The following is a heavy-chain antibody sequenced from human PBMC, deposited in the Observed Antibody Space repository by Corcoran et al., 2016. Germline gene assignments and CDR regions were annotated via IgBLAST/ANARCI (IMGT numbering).Heavy chain of an antibody. Sequence: QVQLVQSGAEVKKPGASVKVSCQASGYTFTGYYIHWVRQAPGQGLEWMGWINPNSGGTNYGQKFQGRVTMTRDTSISTAYMEMSRLTSDDTALYYGASETPRDGAHEVDSWGQGTLVTVSS. CDR1: GYTFTGYY. D-gene: IGHD1-26*01. CDR3: ASETPRDGAHEVDS. V-gene: IGHV1-2*02. CDR2: INPNSGGT. J-gene: IGHJ4*02.